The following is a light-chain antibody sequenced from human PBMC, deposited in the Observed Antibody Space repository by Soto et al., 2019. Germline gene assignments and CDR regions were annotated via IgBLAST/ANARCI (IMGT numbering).Light chain of an antibody. V-gene: IGLV1-47*01. CDR3: AAWDDSLKV. CDR1: NSNIGSNY. Sequence: ALAQPPPAAGAPAARVTPSFSGNNSNIGSNYVYWYQQLPGTAPKLLIYRNNQRPSGVPDRFSGSKSGTSASLAISGLRSEDEADYYCAAWDDSLKVFGTGTKVTVL. J-gene: IGLJ1*01. CDR2: RNN.